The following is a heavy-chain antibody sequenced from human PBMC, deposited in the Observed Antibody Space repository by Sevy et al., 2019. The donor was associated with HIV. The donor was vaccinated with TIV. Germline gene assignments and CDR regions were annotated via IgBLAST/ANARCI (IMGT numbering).Heavy chain of an antibody. D-gene: IGHD3-10*01. CDR1: GYTFTSYY. V-gene: IGHV1-46*01. J-gene: IGHJ4*02. CDR3: ARDSTVRGQNSFYFDY. Sequence: ASVKVSCKASGYTFTSYYMHWVRQAPGQGLEWMGIINPSGGSTSYAQKFQGRVTMTRDTSTSTVYMELSSLRSEDTAVYYCARDSTVRGQNSFYFDYWGQGTLVTISS. CDR2: INPSGGST.